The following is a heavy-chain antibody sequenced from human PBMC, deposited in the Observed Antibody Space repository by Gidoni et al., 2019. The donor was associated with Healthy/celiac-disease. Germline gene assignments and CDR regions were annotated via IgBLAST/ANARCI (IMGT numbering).Heavy chain of an antibody. J-gene: IGHJ6*02. V-gene: IGHV4-34*01. CDR2: INHSGST. CDR3: ARGYCSGGSCYPHRTYYYYGMDV. D-gene: IGHD2-15*01. CDR1: GGSFSGYY. Sequence: QVQLQQWGAGLLKPSETLSLTCAVYGGSFSGYYWSWIRQPPGKGLEWIGEINHSGSTNYNPSLKSRVTISVDTSKNQCSLKLSSVTAADTAVYYCARGYCSGGSCYPHRTYYYYGMDVWGQGTTVTVSS.